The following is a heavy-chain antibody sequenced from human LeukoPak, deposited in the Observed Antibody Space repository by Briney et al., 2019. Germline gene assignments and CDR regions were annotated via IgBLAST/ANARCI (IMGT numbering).Heavy chain of an antibody. J-gene: IGHJ4*02. D-gene: IGHD1-1*01. V-gene: IGHV3-53*01. CDR3: AAEKPGTGTFLDY. CDR2: IYSGGST. CDR1: GFTASSDY. Sequence: GGSLRLSCVASGFTASSDYMSWVRQAPGKGLEWVSVIYSGGSTDYADSVRGRFTISRDKSNNTLYLQMNSLRAEDTAVHFCAAEKPGTGTFLDYWGPGTLVTVSS.